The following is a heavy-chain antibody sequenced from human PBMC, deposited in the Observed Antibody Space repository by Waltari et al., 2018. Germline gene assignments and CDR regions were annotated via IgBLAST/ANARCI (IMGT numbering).Heavy chain of an antibody. CDR3: ARPPYCGGDCYGEYFQH. CDR2: IYPGDSDT. CDR1: GYSFTSYW. D-gene: IGHD2-21*01. V-gene: IGHV5-51*01. Sequence: EVQLVQSGAEVKKPGESLKISCKGSGYSFTSYWIGWVRQMPGKGLEWMGIIYPGDSDTRYSQSFQGQVTISADKSISTAYLQWSSLKASDTAMYYCARPPYCGGDCYGEYFQHWGQGTLVTVSS. J-gene: IGHJ1*01.